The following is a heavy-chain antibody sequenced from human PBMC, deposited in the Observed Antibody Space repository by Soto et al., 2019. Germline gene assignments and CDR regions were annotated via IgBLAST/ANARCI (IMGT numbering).Heavy chain of an antibody. V-gene: IGHV3-23*01. CDR3: AKDSREWSTTPYYMDV. J-gene: IGHJ6*03. CDR1: GFTFSSYA. Sequence: GGSLRLSCAASGFTFSSYAMSWVRQAPGKGLEWVSAISGSGGSTYYADSVKGRFTISRDNSKNTLYLQMNSLRAEDTAVYYCAKDSREWSTTPYYMDVWGKGATVTVSS. D-gene: IGHD3-3*01. CDR2: ISGSGGST.